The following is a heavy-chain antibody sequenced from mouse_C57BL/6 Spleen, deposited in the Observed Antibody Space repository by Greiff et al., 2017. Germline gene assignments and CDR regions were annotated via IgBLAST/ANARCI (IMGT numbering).Heavy chain of an antibody. Sequence: QVQLQQSGAELVRPGASVTLSCKASGYTFTDYEMHWVKQTPVHGLEWIGAIDPEPGGTAYNQKFKGKAILTADKSSSTAYMELRSLTSEDSAVYYCTREHYGSLYYFDYWGQGTTLTVSS. CDR1: GYTFTDYE. D-gene: IGHD1-1*01. CDR3: TREHYGSLYYFDY. V-gene: IGHV1-15*01. J-gene: IGHJ2*01. CDR2: IDPEPGGT.